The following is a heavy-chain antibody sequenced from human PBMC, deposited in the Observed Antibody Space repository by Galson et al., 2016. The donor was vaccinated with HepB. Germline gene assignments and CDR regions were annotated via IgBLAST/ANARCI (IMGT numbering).Heavy chain of an antibody. Sequence: QSGAEVKKPGESLRISCKGSGSNFTTYWISWVRQMPGKGLEWMGRIDLSDSYTKYSPSFRDHVSMSADKSITAAYLQWRSLEASDTAIYFCARHEGSSRAALVSWGQGTLVTVSS. CDR1: GSNFTTYW. D-gene: IGHD6-6*01. CDR3: ARHEGSSRAALVS. V-gene: IGHV5-10-1*01. CDR2: IDLSDSYT. J-gene: IGHJ4*02.